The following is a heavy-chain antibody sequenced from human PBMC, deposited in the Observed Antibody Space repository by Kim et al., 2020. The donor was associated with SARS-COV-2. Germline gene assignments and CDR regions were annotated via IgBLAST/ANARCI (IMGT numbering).Heavy chain of an antibody. CDR1: GFTFSSYS. Sequence: GGSLRLSCAASGFTFSSYSMNWVRQAPGKGLEWVSYISSSSRTIYYADSVNGRFTISRENAKNSLYLQMNGLRDEDTSVYYCASLSRGSFDPWGQGTLVTVSS. D-gene: IGHD5-12*01. CDR3: ASLSRGSFDP. V-gene: IGHV3-48*02. CDR2: ISSSSRTI. J-gene: IGHJ5*02.